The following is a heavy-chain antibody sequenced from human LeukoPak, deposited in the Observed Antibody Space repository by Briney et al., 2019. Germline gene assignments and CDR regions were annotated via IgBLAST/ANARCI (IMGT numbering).Heavy chain of an antibody. V-gene: IGHV3-74*01. CDR1: GFTFISYW. D-gene: IGHD4-17*01. CDR2: INSDGSST. Sequence: PGGSLRLSCAASGFTFISYWMHWVRQAPGKGLVWVSRINSDGSSTSYADSVKGRFSISRDNAKNTLYLQMNSLRAEDTAVYYCARVNGHDYGDYIALYYYYYYGMDVWGQGTTVTVSS. CDR3: ARVNGHDYGDYIALYYYYYYGMDV. J-gene: IGHJ6*02.